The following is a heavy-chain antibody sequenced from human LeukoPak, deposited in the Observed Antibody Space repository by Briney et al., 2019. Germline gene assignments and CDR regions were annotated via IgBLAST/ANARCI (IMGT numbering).Heavy chain of an antibody. Sequence: GGSLRLSCAASGFTFSSYGMHWVRQAPGQGLEWMGIINPSGGSTSYAQKFQGRVTMTRDMSTSTGYMELSSLRSEDTAVYYCARDNSVEDTAWWFDPWGQGTLVTVSS. CDR2: INPSGGST. CDR1: GFTFSSYG. V-gene: IGHV1-46*01. D-gene: IGHD4-23*01. J-gene: IGHJ5*02. CDR3: ARDNSVEDTAWWFDP.